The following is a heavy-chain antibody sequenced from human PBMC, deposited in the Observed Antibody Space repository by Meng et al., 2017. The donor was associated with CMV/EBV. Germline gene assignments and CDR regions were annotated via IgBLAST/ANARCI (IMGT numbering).Heavy chain of an antibody. D-gene: IGHD1-26*01. Sequence: GQLGEAGGGLGQPGGSLRLSWAAFGFDFSSCAMNWVSQAPGKGLEWVAFISLDGNNIFYPESVKGRFTISRDNSKNSLYLQMNGLRVEDTAIYYCARVVDVNGIDFFDYWGQGTLVTVSS. J-gene: IGHJ4*02. CDR1: GFDFSSCA. CDR2: ISLDGNNI. CDR3: ARVVDVNGIDFFDY. V-gene: IGHV3-30*04.